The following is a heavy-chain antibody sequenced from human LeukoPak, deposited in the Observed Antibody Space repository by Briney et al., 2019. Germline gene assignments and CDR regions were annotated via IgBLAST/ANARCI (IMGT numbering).Heavy chain of an antibody. CDR3: ARGARYSGSYYDY. D-gene: IGHD1-26*01. CDR2: ISGSSSYT. V-gene: IGHV3-11*05. CDR1: GFMFGDYY. Sequence: KPGGSLRLSCAASGFMFGDYYMNWIRQAPGKGLEWVSYISGSSSYTNYADSVKGRFTISRDNAKNSLYLQMNSLRAEDTAVYYCARGARYSGSYYDYWGQGTLVTVSS. J-gene: IGHJ4*02.